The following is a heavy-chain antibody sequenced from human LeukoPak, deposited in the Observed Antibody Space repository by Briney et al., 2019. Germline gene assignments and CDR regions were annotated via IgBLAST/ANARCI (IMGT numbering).Heavy chain of an antibody. CDR3: AKPIQQWPDHDAFDI. CDR1: GFTFDDYA. V-gene: IGHV3-9*01. CDR2: ISWNSGSI. J-gene: IGHJ3*02. D-gene: IGHD6-19*01. Sequence: PGGSLRLSCAASGFTFDDYAMHWVRHAPGKGLEWVSGISWNSGSIGYADSVKGRFTISRDNAKNSLYLQMNSLRAEDTALYYCAKPIQQWPDHDAFDIWGQGTMVTVSS.